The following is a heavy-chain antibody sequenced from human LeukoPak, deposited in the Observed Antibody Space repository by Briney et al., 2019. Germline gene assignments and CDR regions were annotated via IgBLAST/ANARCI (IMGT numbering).Heavy chain of an antibody. V-gene: IGHV4-59*01. J-gene: IGHJ5*02. CDR3: AKETVVVPADDWFGP. CDR1: GGSITGDY. D-gene: IGHD2-21*01. CDR2: IHYSGRT. Sequence: SETLSLTCSVSGGSITGDYWSWIRRTPGKGLEWIGYIHYSGRTSYNPSLKSRVTISVDTSKNQFSLRLASVTAADTAVYYCAKETVVVPADDWFGPWGQGTLVTVSS.